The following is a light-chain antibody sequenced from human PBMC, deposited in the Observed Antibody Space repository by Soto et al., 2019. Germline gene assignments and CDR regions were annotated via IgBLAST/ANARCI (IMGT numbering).Light chain of an antibody. J-gene: IGKJ1*01. V-gene: IGKV2-28*01. Sequence: DIVITHSPLSLPVTPGEPASISCRSSQSLLHSNGYNYLDWYLQKPGQSPQLLIYLGSNRASGVPDRFSGSGSGTDFTLKISRVGAEDVGVYYCMQPLQSWTLGQGTKVDIK. CDR2: LGS. CDR1: QSLLHSNGYNY. CDR3: MQPLQSWT.